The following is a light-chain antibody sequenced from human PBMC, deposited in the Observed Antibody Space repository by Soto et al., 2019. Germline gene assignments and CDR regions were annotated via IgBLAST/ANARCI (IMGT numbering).Light chain of an antibody. J-gene: IGKJ1*01. CDR2: AAS. CDR1: QGISNY. V-gene: IGKV1-27*01. CDR3: QMYNSARWT. Sequence: DFQLTQSPSSLSASLEKKATITCRASQGISNYLAWYQQKPGKVPKLLIYAASTLQSGVPTRFNGSGSGTDFILTISSLQPEDVATYYCQMYNSARWTFGQGTKVDIK.